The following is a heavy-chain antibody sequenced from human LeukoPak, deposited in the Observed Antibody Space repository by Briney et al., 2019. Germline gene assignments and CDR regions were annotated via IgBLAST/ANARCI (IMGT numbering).Heavy chain of an antibody. D-gene: IGHD6-19*01. CDR1: GGSFSGYY. Sequence: SETLSLTCAVYGGSFSGYYWSWIRQPPGKGLEWSGEINHSGSTNYNPSLKSRVTISVDTSKNQFSLKLSSVTAADTAVYYCARGGTEIAVAVLPFDYWGQGTLVTVSS. V-gene: IGHV4-34*01. CDR2: INHSGST. J-gene: IGHJ4*02. CDR3: ARGGTEIAVAVLPFDY.